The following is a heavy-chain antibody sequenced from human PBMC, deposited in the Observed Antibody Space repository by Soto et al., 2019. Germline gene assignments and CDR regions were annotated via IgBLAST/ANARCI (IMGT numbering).Heavy chain of an antibody. V-gene: IGHV4-59*01. D-gene: IGHD2-15*01. CDR1: GGSITNYY. CDR3: ARDYSGGYNWFDT. Sequence: PSETLSLTCTVSGGSITNYYWNWIRQTPGKGLEWIAYIYYSGYTNYNPSLKSRVTISVDTSKNQFSLHLSSVTAADTAVYYCARDYSGGYNWFDTWGQGTLVTVS. CDR2: IYYSGYT. J-gene: IGHJ5*02.